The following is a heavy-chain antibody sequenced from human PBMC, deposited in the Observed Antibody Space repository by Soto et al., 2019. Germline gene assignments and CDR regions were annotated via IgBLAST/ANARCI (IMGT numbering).Heavy chain of an antibody. CDR3: ARGCGDYVGWFDP. CDR2: INAGNGNT. Sequence: QVQLVQSGAEVKKPGASVKVSCKASGYTFTSYAMHWVRQAPGQRLEWMGWINAGNGNTKYSQKFQGRVTITRDTSASTAYMELSSLRSEDTAVYYCARGCGDYVGWFDPWGQGTLVTVSS. CDR1: GYTFTSYA. D-gene: IGHD4-17*01. V-gene: IGHV1-3*01. J-gene: IGHJ5*02.